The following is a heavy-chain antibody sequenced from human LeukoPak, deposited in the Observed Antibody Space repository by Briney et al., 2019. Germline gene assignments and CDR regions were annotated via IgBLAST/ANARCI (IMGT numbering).Heavy chain of an antibody. Sequence: ASVKVSCKASGYTFTSYYMHWVRQAPGQGLEWMGIINPSGGSTSYAQKFQGRVTMTRDTSTSTVFMELSSLRSEDTAVYYCARAGGEQWLGYVGYFDLWGRGTLVTVSS. CDR2: INPSGGST. CDR3: ARAGGEQWLGYVGYFDL. J-gene: IGHJ2*01. D-gene: IGHD6-19*01. V-gene: IGHV1-46*01. CDR1: GYTFTSYY.